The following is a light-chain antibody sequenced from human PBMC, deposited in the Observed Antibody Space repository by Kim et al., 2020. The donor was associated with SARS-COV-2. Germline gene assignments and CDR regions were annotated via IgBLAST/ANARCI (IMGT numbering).Light chain of an antibody. Sequence: VSPGQTASITCSGDKLGDKYACWYQQKPGQSPVLVIYQDSKRPSGIPERFSGPNSGNTATLTISGTQAMDEADYYCQAWDSSTEVFGTGTKVTVL. CDR2: QDS. J-gene: IGLJ1*01. CDR1: KLGDKY. V-gene: IGLV3-1*01. CDR3: QAWDSSTEV.